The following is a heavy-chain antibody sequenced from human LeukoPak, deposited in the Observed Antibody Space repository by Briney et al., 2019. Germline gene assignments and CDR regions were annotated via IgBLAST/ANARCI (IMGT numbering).Heavy chain of an antibody. J-gene: IGHJ4*02. Sequence: ASVKVSCKASGYTFTSYAMHWVRQAPGQRLEWMGWINAGNGNTKYSQKFQGRVTITRDTSASTAYMELSSLRSEDTAVYYCARGQGAMVRGVIHQFYDYVWGSYRYTGFDYWGQGTLVTVSS. V-gene: IGHV1-3*01. CDR1: GYTFTSYA. D-gene: IGHD3-16*02. CDR3: ARGQGAMVRGVIHQFYDYVWGSYRYTGFDY. CDR2: INAGNGNT.